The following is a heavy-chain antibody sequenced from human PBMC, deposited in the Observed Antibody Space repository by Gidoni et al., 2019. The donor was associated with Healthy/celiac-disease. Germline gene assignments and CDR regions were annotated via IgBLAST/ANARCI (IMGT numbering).Heavy chain of an antibody. J-gene: IGHJ3*02. CDR3: AKDTYCSGGSCYGLDAFDI. CDR2: ISYDGSNK. CDR1: GFTFSSYG. V-gene: IGHV3-30*18. D-gene: IGHD2-15*01. Sequence: QVQLVESGGGVVQPGRSLRLSCAASGFTFSSYGMHWVRQAPGKGLEWVAVISYDGSNKYYADSVKGRFTISRDNSKNTLYLQMNSLRAEDTAVYYCAKDTYCSGGSCYGLDAFDIWGQGTMVTVSS.